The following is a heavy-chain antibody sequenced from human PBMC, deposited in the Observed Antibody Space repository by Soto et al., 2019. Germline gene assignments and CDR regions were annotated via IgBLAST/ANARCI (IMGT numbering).Heavy chain of an antibody. Sequence: QVQLVQSGAEVKKYGSSVKVSCKASGGTFSKYAISWVRQAPGQGLEWMGGIVPMFGTGNYAQNFPGRVTITADELTSTAYMELGSLRPEDTAVYYCGQTLGSAVAGPGRFDLWGRGTLVTVSS. CDR1: GGTFSKYA. V-gene: IGHV1-69*12. CDR2: IVPMFGTG. J-gene: IGHJ2*01. CDR3: GQTLGSAVAGPGRFDL. D-gene: IGHD6-19*01.